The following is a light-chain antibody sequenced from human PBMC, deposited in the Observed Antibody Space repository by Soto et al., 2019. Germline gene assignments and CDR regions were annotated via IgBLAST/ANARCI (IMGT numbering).Light chain of an antibody. J-gene: IGLJ1*01. CDR2: DVS. CDR1: SNDVGGYNY. Sequence: QSALTQPRSVSGSPGQSVTISCTGTSNDVGGYNYVSWYQHYPDKAPKLMIYDVSKRPSRVPDRFSGSKSGNTASLTIAGLQAEDEADYYCTSYAGTNSYVFGNGTKVTVL. V-gene: IGLV2-11*01. CDR3: TSYAGTNSYV.